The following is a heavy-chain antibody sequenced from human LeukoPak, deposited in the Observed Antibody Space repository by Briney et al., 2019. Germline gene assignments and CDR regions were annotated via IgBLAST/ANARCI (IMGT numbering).Heavy chain of an antibody. CDR2: ISYDGSNK. V-gene: IGHV3-30*04. D-gene: IGHD6-13*01. CDR1: GFTFRSYA. J-gene: IGHJ4*02. CDR3: ARDSIAAAGTSFDY. Sequence: GSLRLSCAASGFTFRSYAMHWVRQAPGQGLEWVAVISYDGSNKYYADSVKGRFTISRDNSKNTLYLQMNSLRAEDTAVYYCARDSIAAAGTSFDYWGQGTLVTVSS.